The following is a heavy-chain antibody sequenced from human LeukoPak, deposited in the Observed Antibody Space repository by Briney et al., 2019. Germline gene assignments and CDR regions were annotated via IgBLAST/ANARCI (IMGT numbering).Heavy chain of an antibody. J-gene: IGHJ4*02. V-gene: IGHV1-18*01. CDR1: GYTFTYYV. D-gene: IGHD1-26*01. Sequence: ASVKVSCKTSGYTFTYYVISWVRQAPGQGLEWMGWINAYDGNTNDAQKFQGRVTMTTDTSTSTAYMELRSLRSDDTAVYYCARGEKPYDYWGQGTLVSVSS. CDR3: ARGEKPYDY. CDR2: INAYDGNT.